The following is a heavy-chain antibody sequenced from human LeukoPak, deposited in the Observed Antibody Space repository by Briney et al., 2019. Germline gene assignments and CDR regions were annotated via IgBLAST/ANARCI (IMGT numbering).Heavy chain of an antibody. V-gene: IGHV3-74*01. J-gene: IGHJ3*02. CDR2: INNDGSST. CDR1: GFTFSSYW. Sequence: GGSLRLSCAVSGFTFSSYWMHWVRQAPGKGLVWVSGINNDGSSTKYADSVKGRFTISRDNAKNTLYVQVNSLRVDDTAVYYCARGQGHGFDIWGQGTMVTVSS. CDR3: ARGQGHGFDI.